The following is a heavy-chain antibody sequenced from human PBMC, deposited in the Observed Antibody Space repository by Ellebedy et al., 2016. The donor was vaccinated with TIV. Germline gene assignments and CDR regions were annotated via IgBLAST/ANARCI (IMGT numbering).Heavy chain of an antibody. J-gene: IGHJ4*02. V-gene: IGHV3-7*01. CDR2: IKQDGSEA. CDR3: ARNRRVGVSGYYADY. CDR1: GFTFGTYW. Sequence: GGSLRLXXAASGFTFGTYWMTWVRQAPGKGLEWVANIKQDGSEAYYVGSVKGRFTISRDNGKNSLYLQMNSLTAEDTALYYCARNRRVGVSGYYADYWGQGTLVTVSS. D-gene: IGHD3-3*01.